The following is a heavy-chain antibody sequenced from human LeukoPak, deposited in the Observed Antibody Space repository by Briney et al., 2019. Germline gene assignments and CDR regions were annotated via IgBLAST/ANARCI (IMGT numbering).Heavy chain of an antibody. J-gene: IGHJ4*02. D-gene: IGHD6-19*01. CDR1: GFTSNDYV. V-gene: IGHV3-9*02. Sequence: GGSLRLSCAASGFTSNDYVMHWRRQAPGKGVERVSGISWNSGSIGYADSVKRGFTISRDYAKNSLYLQMNSLTADTMALYYCPKGGSAVAASYCFDYWGQGTLVSVSS. CDR2: ISWNSGSI. CDR3: PKGGSAVAASYCFDY.